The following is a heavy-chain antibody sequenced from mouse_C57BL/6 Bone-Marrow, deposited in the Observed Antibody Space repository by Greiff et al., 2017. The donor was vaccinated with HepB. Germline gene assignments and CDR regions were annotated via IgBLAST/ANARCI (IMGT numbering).Heavy chain of an antibody. D-gene: IGHD1-1*01. J-gene: IGHJ1*03. CDR2: ISTYYGDA. V-gene: IGHV1-67*01. CDR3: ASPRIYYYGSSYVRWYFDV. Sequence: QVQLKQSGPELVRPGVSVKISCKGSGYTFTDYAMHWVKQSHAKSLEWIGVISTYYGDASYNQKFKDKATMTVDKSSSTAYMELARLTSKDSAVYYCASPRIYYYGSSYVRWYFDVWGTGTTVTVSS. CDR1: GYTFTDYA.